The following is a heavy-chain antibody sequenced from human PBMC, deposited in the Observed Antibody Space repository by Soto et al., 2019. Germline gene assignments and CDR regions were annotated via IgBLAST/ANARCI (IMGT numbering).Heavy chain of an antibody. CDR2: IHSGGNT. Sequence: EVQVVETGGGLIQPGGSLRLSCAASGFSVGSNYMSWVRQAPGKGLQWVSIIHSGGNTFYADSVRGRFTISRDDSKNTLFLQMNSLRAEDTAVYYCTRAGTSSIWNYFDYWGQGTLVTVSA. V-gene: IGHV3-53*02. CDR1: GFSVGSNY. J-gene: IGHJ4*02. D-gene: IGHD6-13*01. CDR3: TRAGTSSIWNYFDY.